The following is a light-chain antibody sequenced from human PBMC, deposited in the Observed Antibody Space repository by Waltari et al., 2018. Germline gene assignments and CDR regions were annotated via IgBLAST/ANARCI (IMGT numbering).Light chain of an antibody. V-gene: IGKV1-5*03. CDR1: QSIGGW. CDR3: QQYNSDSLYS. J-gene: IGKJ2*01. Sequence: DIQMNQSPSTLSASVGDRVIITCRASQSIGGWLAWYQQKPEKAPKLRIYKASSLHSGVPSRFSGSGSGTEFPLTISSLQPDDFATYYCQQYNSDSLYSFGQGTKLEIK. CDR2: KAS.